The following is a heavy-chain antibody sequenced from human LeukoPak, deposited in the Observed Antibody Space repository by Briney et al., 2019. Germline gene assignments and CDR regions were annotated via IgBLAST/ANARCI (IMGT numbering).Heavy chain of an antibody. CDR1: GFTFSSYG. CDR2: IWYDGSNK. Sequence: QAGGSLRPSCAASGFTFSSYGMHWVRQAPGKGLEWVAVIWYDGSNKYYADSVKGRFTISRDNAKNSLYLQMNSLRDEDTAVYYCARVHRLQGIDKADYWGQGTLVTVSS. V-gene: IGHV3-33*01. CDR3: ARVHRLQGIDKADY. J-gene: IGHJ4*02. D-gene: IGHD2-15*01.